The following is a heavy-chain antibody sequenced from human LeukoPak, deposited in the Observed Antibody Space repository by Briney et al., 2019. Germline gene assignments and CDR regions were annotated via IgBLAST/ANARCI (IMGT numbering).Heavy chain of an antibody. CDR1: GGSISSSSYY. D-gene: IGHD5-24*01. J-gene: IGHJ6*03. V-gene: IGHV4-39*07. CDR2: IYYSGST. CDR3: ARAPLPRHGYRNYYYYYMDV. Sequence: PSETLSLTCTVSGGSISSSSYYWGWIRQPPGKGLEWIGSIYYSGSTYYNPSLKSRVTISVDTSKNQFSLKLSSVTAADTAVYYCARAPLPRHGYRNYYYYYMDVWGKGTTVTVSS.